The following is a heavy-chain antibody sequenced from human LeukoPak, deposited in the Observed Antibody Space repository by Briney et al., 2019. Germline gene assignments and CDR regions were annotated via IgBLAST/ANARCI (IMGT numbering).Heavy chain of an antibody. Sequence: SVKVFCKASGGTFSSYAISWVRQAPGQGLEWMGGIIPIFGTANYAQKFQGRVTITTDESTSTAYMELSSLRSEDTAAYYCARGYSGYDSADYWGQGTLVTVSS. CDR1: GGTFSSYA. CDR2: IIPIFGTA. J-gene: IGHJ4*02. CDR3: ARGYSGYDSADY. V-gene: IGHV1-69*05. D-gene: IGHD5-12*01.